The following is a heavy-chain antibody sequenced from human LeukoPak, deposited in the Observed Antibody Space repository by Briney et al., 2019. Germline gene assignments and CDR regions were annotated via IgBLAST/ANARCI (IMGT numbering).Heavy chain of an antibody. V-gene: IGHV4-31*03. CDR1: GGSISSGGYY. D-gene: IGHD1-14*01. CDR3: ARDINVRDYYYYMDV. Sequence: SETLSLTCTVSGGSISSGGYYWSWIRQHPGKGLEWIGYIYYSGSTYYNPSLKSRVTISVDTSKNQFSLKLSSVTAADTAVYYCARDINVRDYYYYMDVWGKGTTVTVSS. J-gene: IGHJ6*03. CDR2: IYYSGST.